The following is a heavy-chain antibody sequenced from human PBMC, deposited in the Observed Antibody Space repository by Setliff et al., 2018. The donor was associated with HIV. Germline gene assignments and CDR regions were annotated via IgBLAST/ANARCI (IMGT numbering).Heavy chain of an antibody. J-gene: IGHJ4*02. CDR1: GGSISSYY. D-gene: IGHD2-8*02. CDR3: ARLIHTGLLYFDF. Sequence: PSETLSLTCTVSGGSISSYYWSWIRQPPGKGLEWIGYIYTSGSTNYNPSLKSRVTISLDTSRDQFSLNLRSVTAADTAVYFCARLIHTGLLYFDFWGLGTLVTVSS. V-gene: IGHV4-4*09. CDR2: IYTSGST.